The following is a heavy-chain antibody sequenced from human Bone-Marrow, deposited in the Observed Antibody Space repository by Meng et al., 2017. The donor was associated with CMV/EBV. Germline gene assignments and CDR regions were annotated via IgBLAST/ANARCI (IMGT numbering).Heavy chain of an antibody. V-gene: IGHV3-48*04. D-gene: IGHD3-10*01. CDR1: GFTFSSYW. Sequence: GGSLRLSCAASGFTFSSYWMHWVRQGPGKGLEWVSYISSSSSTIYYADSVKGRFTISRDNAKNSLYLQMNSLRAEDTAVYYCASANMVPTYYYYYGMDVWGQGTTVTVSS. CDR3: ASANMVPTYYYYYGMDV. J-gene: IGHJ6*02. CDR2: ISSSSSTI.